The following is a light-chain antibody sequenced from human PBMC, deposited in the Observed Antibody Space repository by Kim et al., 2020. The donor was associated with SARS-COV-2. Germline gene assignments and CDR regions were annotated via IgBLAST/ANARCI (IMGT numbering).Light chain of an antibody. CDR1: QSISSW. Sequence: GDRVTITCRASQSISSWLAWYQQKPGKAPKLLIYDASSLESGVPSRFSGSGSGTEFTLTISSLQPDDFATYYCQQYNSYPTFGGGTKVDIK. CDR3: QQYNSYPT. J-gene: IGKJ4*01. V-gene: IGKV1-5*01. CDR2: DAS.